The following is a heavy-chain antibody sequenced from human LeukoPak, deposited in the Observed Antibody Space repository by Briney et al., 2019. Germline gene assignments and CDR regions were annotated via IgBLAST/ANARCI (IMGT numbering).Heavy chain of an antibody. J-gene: IGHJ4*02. Sequence: HPGRSLRLSCAASGFTPSSYAMHWVRQAPGKGLEWGAIISYDGSNEHYADSVKGRFTISRDNSKNTLYLQMNSLRAEDTAIYYCTRGRGSYSLDYWGRGTLVTVSS. CDR1: GFTPSSYA. CDR3: TRGRGSYSLDY. D-gene: IGHD1-26*01. V-gene: IGHV3-30*01. CDR2: ISYDGSNE.